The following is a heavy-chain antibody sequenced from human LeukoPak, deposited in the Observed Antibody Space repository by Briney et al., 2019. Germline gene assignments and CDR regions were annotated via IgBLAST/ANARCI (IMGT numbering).Heavy chain of an antibody. Sequence: GGSLRLSCAASGFTFSSYAMSWVRQAPGKGLEWVSAISGSGGSTYYADSVKGRITISRDNSKNTLYLQMNSLRAEDTAVYYCAKDLGATTGDFYFDYWGQGTLVTVSS. D-gene: IGHD2-21*01. J-gene: IGHJ4*02. CDR1: GFTFSSYA. CDR3: AKDLGATTGDFYFDY. CDR2: ISGSGGST. V-gene: IGHV3-23*01.